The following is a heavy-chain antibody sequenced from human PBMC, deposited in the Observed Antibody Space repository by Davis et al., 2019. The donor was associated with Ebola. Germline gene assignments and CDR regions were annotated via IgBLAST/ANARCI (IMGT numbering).Heavy chain of an antibody. CDR3: ASSTGPSSGWYWFDP. V-gene: IGHV1-8*01. CDR2: MNPNSGNT. CDR1: GYTFTSYD. Sequence: AASVTVSCKASGYTFTSYDIHWVRQATGQGLEWMGWMNPNSGNTGYAQKFQGRVPMTRNTSISTAYMELSRLRSDDTAVYYCASSTGPSSGWYWFDPWGQGTLVTVSS. J-gene: IGHJ5*02. D-gene: IGHD6-19*01.